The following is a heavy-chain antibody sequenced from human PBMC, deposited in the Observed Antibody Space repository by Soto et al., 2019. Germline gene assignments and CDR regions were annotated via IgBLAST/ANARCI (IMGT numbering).Heavy chain of an antibody. CDR2: SRDKAQGYST. D-gene: IGHD2-15*01. J-gene: IGHJ3*02. CDR1: GFTLSDHY. Sequence: LRLSCAGSGFTLSDHYIDWVRQSPWKCLELVGRSRDKAQGYSTAYAASVKGRFTTSRDESKNSLYLQMNSLRADDTAVYYCARDRCRGGSCYQTYAFDIWGQGTMVTVSS. V-gene: IGHV3-72*01. CDR3: ARDRCRGGSCYQTYAFDI.